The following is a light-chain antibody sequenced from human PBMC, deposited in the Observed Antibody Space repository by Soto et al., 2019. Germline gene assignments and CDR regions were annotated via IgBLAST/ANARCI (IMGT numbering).Light chain of an antibody. CDR2: AAS. CDR1: QSIGSA. V-gene: IGKV3-15*01. Sequence: EIVMTQSPATLSVSPGETATLSCRASQSIGSALAWYQHRPGQAPRLLIVAASIRAPGVPGRFSGGGSGTDFTLTISSLQSEDLAVYYGQQDRNWPPLTCGGGTTVEIK. CDR3: QQDRNWPPLT. J-gene: IGKJ4*01.